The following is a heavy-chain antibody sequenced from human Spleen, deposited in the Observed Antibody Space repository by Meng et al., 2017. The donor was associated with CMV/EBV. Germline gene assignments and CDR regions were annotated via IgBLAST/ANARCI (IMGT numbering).Heavy chain of an antibody. J-gene: IGHJ3*02. CDR3: VRDMDASQGSAFDI. CDR1: GYNFITYG. V-gene: IGHV1-18*01. CDR2: MFPGTGAT. D-gene: IGHD2-2*03. Sequence: ASVKVSCKSSGYNFITYGLSWVRQAPGQGLEWMGWMFPGTGATDYAQKFSDRVTMTRDMSMSTFYMELSRLTSDDTAVYYCVRDMDASQGSAFDIWGQGTMVTVSS.